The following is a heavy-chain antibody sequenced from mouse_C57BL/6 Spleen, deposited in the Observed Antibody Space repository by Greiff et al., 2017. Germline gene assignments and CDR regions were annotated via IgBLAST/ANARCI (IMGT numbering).Heavy chain of an antibody. V-gene: IGHV1-19*01. Sequence: VQLKESGPVLVKPGASVKMSCKASGYTFTDYYMNWVQQSHGKSLEWIGVINPYNGGTSYNQKFKGKATLTVDTSSSTAYMELTSLTSKDSAVYYWACSLGYYAMDDWGQGTSVTVAS. D-gene: IGHD1-3*01. CDR1: GYTFTDYY. CDR3: ACSLGYYAMDD. CDR2: INPYNGGT. J-gene: IGHJ4*01.